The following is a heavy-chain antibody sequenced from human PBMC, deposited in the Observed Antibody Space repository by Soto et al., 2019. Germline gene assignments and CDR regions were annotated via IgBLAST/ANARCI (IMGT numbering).Heavy chain of an antibody. D-gene: IGHD2-21*02. J-gene: IGHJ6*02. CDR1: GFTFSSFT. CDR3: AREETAWPLAYGLDV. CDR2: IGTRSDI. Sequence: GSLRLSCAASGFTFSSFTMHWVRQSPGKGLEWVSSIGTRSDIYYADSVKGRFTISRDNAKNSLSLQMNSLRAEDTGVYYCAREETAWPLAYGLDVWGQGTTVTVSS. V-gene: IGHV3-21*01.